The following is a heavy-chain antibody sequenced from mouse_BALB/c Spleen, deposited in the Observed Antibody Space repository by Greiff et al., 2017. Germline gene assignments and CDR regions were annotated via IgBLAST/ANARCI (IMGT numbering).Heavy chain of an antibody. CDR2: IDPANGNT. Sequence: EVQLQQSGAELVKPGASVQLSCTASGFNIKDTYMHWVKQRPEQGLEWIGRIDPANGNTKYDPKFQGKATITADTSSNTAYLQLSSLTSEDTAVYYCAPNWSWFADWGQGTLVTVSA. CDR3: APNWSWFAD. J-gene: IGHJ3*01. CDR1: GFNIKDTY. D-gene: IGHD4-1*02. V-gene: IGHV14-3*02.